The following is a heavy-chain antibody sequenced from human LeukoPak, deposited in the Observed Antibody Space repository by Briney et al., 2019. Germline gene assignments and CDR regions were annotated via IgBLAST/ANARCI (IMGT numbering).Heavy chain of an antibody. CDR2: IYHSGST. CDR1: GGSISSVSYY. V-gene: IGHV4-39*01. J-gene: IGHJ6*03. Sequence: SETLSLTCTVSGGSISSVSYYWSWIREPAGKGLEWIGSIYHSGSTYYNPSLKSRVTISVDTSKNQFSLKLSSVTAADTAVYYCARHYGDDEYYYYYYYMDVWGKGTTVTVSS. D-gene: IGHD4-17*01. CDR3: ARHYGDDEYYYYYYYMDV.